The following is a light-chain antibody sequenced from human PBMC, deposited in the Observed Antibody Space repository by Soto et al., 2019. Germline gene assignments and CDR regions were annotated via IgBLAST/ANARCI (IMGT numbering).Light chain of an antibody. CDR1: QPISSW. Sequence: DIQMTQSPSPLSASVGDRVTITCRSSQPISSWLAWYQQKPGKAPKLLIYKASTLKSGVPSRFRGSVSGTEFTLTISSLQPDDFATYYCQHYNRYSEAFGQGTNVELK. V-gene: IGKV1-5*03. CDR2: KAS. CDR3: QHYNRYSEA. J-gene: IGKJ1*01.